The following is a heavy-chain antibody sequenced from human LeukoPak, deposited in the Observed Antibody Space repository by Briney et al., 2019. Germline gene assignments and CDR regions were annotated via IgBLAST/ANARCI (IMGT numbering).Heavy chain of an antibody. CDR1: GFTFSSYS. CDR3: ARIAAAPDAFDI. J-gene: IGHJ3*02. CDR2: ISSSSSYI. V-gene: IGHV3-21*01. Sequence: GGSLRLSCAAPGFTFSSYSMNWVRQAPGKGLEWVSSISSSSSYIYYADSVKGRFTISRDNAKNSLYLQMNSLRAEDTAVYYCARIAAAPDAFDIWGQGTMVTVSS. D-gene: IGHD6-13*01.